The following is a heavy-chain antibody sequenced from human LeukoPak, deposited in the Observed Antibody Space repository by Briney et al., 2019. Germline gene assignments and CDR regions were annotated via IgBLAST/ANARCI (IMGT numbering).Heavy chain of an antibody. CDR2: IDPNSGDT. V-gene: IGHV1-2*02. Sequence: GASVKVSCKVSGYTLTELSMHWVRQAPGQGLEWMGWIDPNSGDTNYAQKFQGRVSMTRDTSISTAYMVLSRLKSDDTAVYYCATDRGSENPPPPVAGFDPWGQGTLVTVSS. CDR1: GYTLTELS. J-gene: IGHJ5*02. CDR3: ATDRGSENPPPPVAGFDP. D-gene: IGHD6-19*01.